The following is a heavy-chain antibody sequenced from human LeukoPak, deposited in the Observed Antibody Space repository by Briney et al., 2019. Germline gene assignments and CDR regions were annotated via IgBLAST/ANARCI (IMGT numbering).Heavy chain of an antibody. D-gene: IGHD3-22*01. J-gene: IGHJ4*02. CDR2: ISYDGSNK. Sequence: PGRSLRLSCAASGFTFSSYAMHWVRQAPGKGLEWVAVISYDGSNKYYADSVKSRFTISRDNSKNTLYLQMNSLRAEDTAVYYCARDGTYFTMILGYWGQGTLVTVSS. CDR3: ARDGTYFTMILGY. V-gene: IGHV3-30*01. CDR1: GFTFSSYA.